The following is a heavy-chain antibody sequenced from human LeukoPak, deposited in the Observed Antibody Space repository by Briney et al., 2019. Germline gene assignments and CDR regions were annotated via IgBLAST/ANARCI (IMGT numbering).Heavy chain of an antibody. D-gene: IGHD3-22*01. Sequence: PGGSLRLSCAASGFTFSSYAMHWVRQAPGKGLEWVAVISYDGSNKYYADSVKGRFTISRDNSKNTLYLQMNSLRAEDTAVYYCARDSASLHVDSGSGSDYWGQGTLVTVSS. CDR1: GFTFSSYA. V-gene: IGHV3-30*14. CDR2: ISYDGSNK. CDR3: ARDSASLHVDSGSGSDY. J-gene: IGHJ4*02.